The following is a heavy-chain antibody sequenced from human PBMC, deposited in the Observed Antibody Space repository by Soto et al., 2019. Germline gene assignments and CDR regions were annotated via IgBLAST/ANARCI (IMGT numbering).Heavy chain of an antibody. D-gene: IGHD6-19*01. CDR1: GYTFTSYG. CDR2: IRAYTGYT. J-gene: IGHJ4*02. CDR3: ARASVGFRSGWYVCYSDY. Sequence: QGQLVQSGGEERKLGASVKVSCKASGYTFTSYGVSCVRQVPGQGLELRGRIRAYTGYTNSAQKFQGRVTITTDTTMSTAYMEPRTVISDDTRVYYCARASVGFRSGWYVCYSDYRVQCPLVSLSS. V-gene: IGHV1-18*04.